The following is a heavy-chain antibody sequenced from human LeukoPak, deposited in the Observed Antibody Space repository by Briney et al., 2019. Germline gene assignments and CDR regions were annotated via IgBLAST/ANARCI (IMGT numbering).Heavy chain of an antibody. CDR2: IYYSGST. J-gene: IGHJ4*02. D-gene: IGHD3-9*01. CDR1: GGSISSRSYY. CDR3: ASRTSYDILTGYYVDY. V-gene: IGHV4-39*07. Sequence: SETLSLTCTVSGGSISSRSYYWGWIRQPPGKGLEWIGSIYYSGSTYYNPSLKSRVTILVDTSKNLFSLKLSSVTAADTAVYYCASRTSYDILTGYYVDYWGQGTLVSVSS.